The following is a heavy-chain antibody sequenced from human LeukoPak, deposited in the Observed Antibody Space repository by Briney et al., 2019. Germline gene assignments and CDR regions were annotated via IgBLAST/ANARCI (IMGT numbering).Heavy chain of an antibody. J-gene: IGHJ3*02. CDR1: GFTFSTYA. Sequence: HPGGSLRLSCAASGFTFSTYAMSWVRQAPGKGLEWVSASGGGGNTYHADSVKGRFTMSRDNSKNTLYLQMNSLRAEDTAVYYCARRRDGFDIWGRGTMVTVSS. CDR3: ARRRDGFDI. CDR2: SGGGGNT. V-gene: IGHV3-23*01.